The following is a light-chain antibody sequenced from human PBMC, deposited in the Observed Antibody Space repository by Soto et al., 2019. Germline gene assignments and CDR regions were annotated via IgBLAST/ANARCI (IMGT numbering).Light chain of an antibody. J-gene: IGKJ1*01. CDR1: QSVGSN. Sequence: EIVMTQSPVTLSVSPGERATLSCRASQSVGSNLAWYQQKPGQAPRLVISSASTRATGIPARFSGSGSGTEVTLTISSLQSEDFAVYYCQQYDNWPKWTCGKETRVEIK. CDR3: QQYDNWPKWT. CDR2: SAS. V-gene: IGKV3-15*01.